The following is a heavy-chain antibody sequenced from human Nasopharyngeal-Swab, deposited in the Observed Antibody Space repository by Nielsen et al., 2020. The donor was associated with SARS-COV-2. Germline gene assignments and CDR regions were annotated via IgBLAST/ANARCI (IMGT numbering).Heavy chain of an antibody. CDR3: ATHGSGRIGSMDV. V-gene: IGHV3-23*01. D-gene: IGHD3-10*01. J-gene: IGHJ6*02. CDR2: ISGSGGST. CDR1: GFTFSSYA. Sequence: GESLKISCAASGFTFSSYAMSWVRQAPGKGLEWVSAISGSGGSTYYADSVKGRFTISRDNSKNTLYLQMNSLRAEDTAVYYCATHGSGRIGSMDVWGQGTTVTVSS.